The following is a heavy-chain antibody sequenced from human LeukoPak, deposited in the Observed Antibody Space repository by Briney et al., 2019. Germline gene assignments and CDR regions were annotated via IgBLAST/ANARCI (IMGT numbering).Heavy chain of an antibody. CDR2: ISYDGTEK. CDR3: ASPNSMAGTHYFHY. D-gene: IGHD6-19*01. V-gene: IGHV3-30*04. J-gene: IGHJ4*02. Sequence: GGSLRLSCAASGFTFTTFPMHWVRQPPGKGLEWVAVISYDGTEKYYADSVKGRFTISRDNSKSTLYLQMDSLRAEDTAVYYCASPNSMAGTHYFHYWGQGTLVTVSS. CDR1: GFTFTTFP.